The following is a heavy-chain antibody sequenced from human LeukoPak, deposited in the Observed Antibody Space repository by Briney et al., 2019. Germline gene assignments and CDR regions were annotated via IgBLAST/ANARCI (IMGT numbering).Heavy chain of an antibody. CDR1: GLTFSSYS. CDR3: ARGAGSYRLSYYFDY. D-gene: IGHD3-10*01. V-gene: IGHV3-21*01. CDR2: ISSSSSYI. J-gene: IGHJ4*02. Sequence: GGSLRLSCAASGLTFSSYSMNWVRQAPGKGLEWVSSISSSSSYIYYADSVKGRFTISRDNAKNSLYLQMNSLRAEDTAVYYCARGAGSYRLSYYFDYWGQGTLVTVSS.